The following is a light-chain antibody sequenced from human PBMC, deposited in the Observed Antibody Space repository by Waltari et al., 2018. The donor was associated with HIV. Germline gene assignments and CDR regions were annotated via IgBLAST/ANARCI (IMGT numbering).Light chain of an antibody. J-gene: IGLJ3*02. CDR1: SSNIGRNY. CDR2: RNN. Sequence: QSVLTQPPSASGTPGQRVTISCSGNSSNIGRNYVYWYQQLPGTTPRLLIFRNNPRPSGVPDRCPGSKSGTSASLAISGLRSEDEADYFCATWDDSLSALWVFGGGTKLTVL. CDR3: ATWDDSLSALWV. V-gene: IGLV1-47*01.